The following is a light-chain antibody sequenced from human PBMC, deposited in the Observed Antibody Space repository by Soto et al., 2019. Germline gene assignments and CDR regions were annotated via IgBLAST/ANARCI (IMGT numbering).Light chain of an antibody. Sequence: QSALAQPASVSGSLGQSITISCTGTTSDVGGYNYVSWYQQHPGKAPILMIYGVTNRPSGVSNRFSGSKSGNTASLTISGLQVEDEAEYYCGSYTGSITYVFGTGTKVTVL. CDR1: TSDVGGYNY. CDR3: GSYTGSITYV. V-gene: IGLV2-14*01. J-gene: IGLJ1*01. CDR2: GVT.